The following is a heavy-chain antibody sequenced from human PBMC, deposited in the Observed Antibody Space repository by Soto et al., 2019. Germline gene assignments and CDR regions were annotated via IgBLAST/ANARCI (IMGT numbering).Heavy chain of an antibody. D-gene: IGHD3-10*01. V-gene: IGHV4-30-4*01. CDR3: ARDQGGWFGEFGLFDY. Sequence: PSETLSLTCTVSGGSISSGDYYWSWIRQPPGKGLEWIGYIYYSGSTYYNPSLKSRVTISVDTSKNQFSLKLSSVTAADTAVYYCARDQGGWFGEFGLFDYWGQGTLVTVSS. CDR1: GGSISSGDYY. CDR2: IYYSGST. J-gene: IGHJ4*02.